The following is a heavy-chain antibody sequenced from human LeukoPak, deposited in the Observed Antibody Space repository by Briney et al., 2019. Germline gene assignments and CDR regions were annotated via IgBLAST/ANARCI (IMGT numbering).Heavy chain of an antibody. J-gene: IGHJ4*02. CDR3: AKYGNSGWVIDN. V-gene: IGHV4-59*08. CDR1: GGSICSDY. D-gene: IGHD6-19*01. CDR2: IYYTGGT. Sequence: SETLSLTCTVSGGSICSDYWTWIRQPPGKGLEYIGYIYYTGGTNYNPSLKSRVTISVDTSKDQFSLKLSSVTAADTAVYFCAKYGNSGWVIDNWGQGTLVTVSS.